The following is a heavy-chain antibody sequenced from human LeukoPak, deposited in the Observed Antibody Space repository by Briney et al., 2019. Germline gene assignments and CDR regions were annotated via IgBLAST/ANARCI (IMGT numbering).Heavy chain of an antibody. D-gene: IGHD6-13*01. CDR2: ISAYNGNT. CDR3: ARAFSSRIAAAGTPYYYYYMVV. CDR1: GHTFTSYG. V-gene: IGHV1-18*01. J-gene: IGHJ6*03. Sequence: ASVKVSCKASGHTFTSYGISWVRQAPGQGLEWMGWISAYNGNTNYAQKHQGRVTMTTDTSTSTAYMELRSLRSDDTAVYYCARAFSSRIAAAGTPYYYYYMVVWGKGTTVTVSS.